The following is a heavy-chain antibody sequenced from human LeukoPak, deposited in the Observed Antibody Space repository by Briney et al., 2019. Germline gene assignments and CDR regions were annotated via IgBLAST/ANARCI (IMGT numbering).Heavy chain of an antibody. V-gene: IGHV3-30*03. CDR3: ARDLGTWIQLWTFDY. D-gene: IGHD5-18*01. CDR1: GFTFSSYS. CDR2: ISYDGSNK. J-gene: IGHJ4*02. Sequence: GGSLRLSCAASGFTFSSYSMNWVRQAPGKGLEWVAVISYDGSNKYYADSVKGRFTISRDNSKNTLYLQMNSLRAEDTAVYYCARDLGTWIQLWTFDYWGQGTLVTVSS.